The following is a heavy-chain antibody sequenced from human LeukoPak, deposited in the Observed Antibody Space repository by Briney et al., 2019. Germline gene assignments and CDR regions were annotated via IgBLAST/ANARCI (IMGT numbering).Heavy chain of an antibody. Sequence: GGSLRLSCAASGFLVRHNYMGWVRQAPGKGLEWISYISSVGSTIYYADSVRGQFTISRDNAKKSLYLQMNSLRAEDTAVYYCARVQKGIAAAGTGGGWFEPWGQGTLVTVS. CDR1: GFLVRHNY. CDR3: ARVQKGIAAAGTGGGWFEP. J-gene: IGHJ5*02. V-gene: IGHV3-11*01. D-gene: IGHD6-13*01. CDR2: ISSVGSTI.